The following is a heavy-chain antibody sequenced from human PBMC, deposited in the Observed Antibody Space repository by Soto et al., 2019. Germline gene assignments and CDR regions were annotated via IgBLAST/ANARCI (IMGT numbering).Heavy chain of an antibody. CDR2: IYYSGST. CDR1: GGSISSVGYY. Sequence: QVQLQESGPGLVKPSQTLSLTCTVSGGSISSVGYYWSWIRQHPGKGLEWIGYIYYSGSTYYNPSLKSRVTISVDTSKNHFSLKLSSVTAADTAVYYCAREDILTGYYYPDYWGQGTLVTVSS. D-gene: IGHD3-9*01. V-gene: IGHV4-31*03. J-gene: IGHJ4*02. CDR3: AREDILTGYYYPDY.